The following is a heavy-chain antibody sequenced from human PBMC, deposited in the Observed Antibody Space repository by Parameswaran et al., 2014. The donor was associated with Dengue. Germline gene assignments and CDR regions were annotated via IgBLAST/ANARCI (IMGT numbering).Heavy chain of an antibody. V-gene: IGHV3-11*04. Sequence: VRQAPGKGLEWVSDISGSDYGRIIHYGDAVKGRFTISRDDAKNSLYLQMNSLRAEDTAVYYCARAPHCSGDSCYPGGWFDPWGQGTPGHRLL. J-gene: IGHJ5*02. D-gene: IGHD2-15*01. CDR3: ARAPHCSGDSCYPGGWFDP. CDR2: ISGSDYGRII.